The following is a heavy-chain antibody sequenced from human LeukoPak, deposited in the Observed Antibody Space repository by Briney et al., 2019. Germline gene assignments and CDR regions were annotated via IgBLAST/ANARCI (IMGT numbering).Heavy chain of an antibody. V-gene: IGHV4-34*01. CDR2: INHSGST. J-gene: IGHJ5*02. D-gene: IGHD4-23*01. CDR3: ARGTGGNPIRYNWFDP. Sequence: SETLSLTCAVYGGSFSGYYWSWIRQPPEKGLEWIGEINHSGSTNYNPSLKSRVTISVDTSKNQFSLKLSSVTAADTAVYYCARGTGGNPIRYNWFDPWGQGTLVTVSS. CDR1: GGSFSGYY.